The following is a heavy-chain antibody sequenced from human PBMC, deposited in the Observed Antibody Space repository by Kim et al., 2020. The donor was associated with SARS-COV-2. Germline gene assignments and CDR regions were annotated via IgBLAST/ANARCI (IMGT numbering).Heavy chain of an antibody. Sequence: GGSLRLSCVASGFTFSCYTMSWIRQAPGKGPEWVSVTSSGGSIIYYADSVKGRFTISRANSKNTLYLHMDSLSAQDTAIYYCARKGCASGTLCDFCDWG. CDR2: TSSGGSII. CDR3: ARKGCASGTLCDFCD. CDR1: GFTFSCYT. J-gene: IGHJ1*01. V-gene: IGHV3-30*04. D-gene: IGHD3-10*01.